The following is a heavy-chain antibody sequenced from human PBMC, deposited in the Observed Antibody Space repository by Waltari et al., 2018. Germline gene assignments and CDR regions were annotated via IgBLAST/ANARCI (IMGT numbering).Heavy chain of an antibody. V-gene: IGHV4-31*03. CDR2: IYYSGST. CDR3: ARDGYCSSTSCYEARDAFDI. CDR1: GGSISSGGYY. Sequence: QVQLQESGPGLVKPSQTLSLTCTVSGGSISSGGYYWSWIRQPPGKGLEWIGYIYYSGSTYYNPSLKSRVTISVDTSKNQFSLKLSSVTAADTAVYYCARDGYCSSTSCYEARDAFDIWGQGTMVTVSS. D-gene: IGHD2-2*03. J-gene: IGHJ3*02.